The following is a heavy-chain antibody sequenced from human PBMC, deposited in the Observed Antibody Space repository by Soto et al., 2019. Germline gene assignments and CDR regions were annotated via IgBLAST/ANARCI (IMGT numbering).Heavy chain of an antibody. CDR3: ARKQWLSGDFDY. CDR2: IYSGGRT. Sequence: EVQLVESGGGLVQPGGSLRLSCAASGFTVSSNYMSWVRQAPGKGLEWVSVIYSGGRTYYADSVKGRFTISRDNSKNTLYLQMNSLRAEDTAVYYCARKQWLSGDFDYWGQGTLVTVSS. D-gene: IGHD6-19*01. V-gene: IGHV3-66*01. J-gene: IGHJ4*02. CDR1: GFTVSSNY.